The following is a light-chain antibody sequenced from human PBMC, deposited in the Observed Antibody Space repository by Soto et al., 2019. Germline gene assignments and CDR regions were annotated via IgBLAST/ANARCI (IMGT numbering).Light chain of an antibody. Sequence: LWDSATLTFRASQTISSSLAWYQQKPGKAPKLLIYGASTLKSGVPSRFSGSGSGTEFTLTISSLQPEDFATYYCQQYNSCPRTLGLGPKVDIK. CDR2: GAS. J-gene: IGKJ1*01. V-gene: IGKV1-5*01. CDR3: QQYNSCPRT. CDR1: QTISSS.